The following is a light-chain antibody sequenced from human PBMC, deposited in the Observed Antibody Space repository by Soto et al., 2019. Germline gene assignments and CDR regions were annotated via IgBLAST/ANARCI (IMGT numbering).Light chain of an antibody. V-gene: IGLV2-8*01. CDR3: SSFKGTNSFG. CDR2: EVS. J-gene: IGLJ1*01. CDR1: YSDIGASNY. Sequence: SVLTQPPSASGSHGQSVTIPCTGSYSDIGASNYVSWYQQRPGEAPKLIIYEVSKRPSGVPDRIFASKSGSTVSLTVSGLHADDEANYYCSSFKGTNSFGFGTGTKGTVL.